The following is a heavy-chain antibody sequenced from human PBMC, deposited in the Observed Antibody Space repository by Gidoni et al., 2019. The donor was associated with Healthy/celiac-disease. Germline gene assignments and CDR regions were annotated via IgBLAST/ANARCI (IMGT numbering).Heavy chain of an antibody. V-gene: IGHV3-21*01. J-gene: IGHJ4*02. Sequence: EVQLVESGGGLVKPGGSLRRACAASGFNFRSYSMIWVRQAPGKGLEWVSSISSSSSYIYYADSVKGRFTISRDNAKNSLYLQMTSLRAEDTAVYYCAREWVAVAGEKAFDYWGQGTLVTVSS. CDR3: AREWVAVAGEKAFDY. D-gene: IGHD6-19*01. CDR2: ISSSSSYI. CDR1: GFNFRSYS.